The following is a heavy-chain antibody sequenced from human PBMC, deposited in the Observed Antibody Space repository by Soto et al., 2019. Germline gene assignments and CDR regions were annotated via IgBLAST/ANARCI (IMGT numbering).Heavy chain of an antibody. V-gene: IGHV1-18*01. CDR3: AREPNYFDY. Sequence: QVQLVQSGAEVKKPGASVKVSCKASGYTFTSYGISWVRQAPGQGLEWMGWISAHNGNKKYAQKPQXXXTXSTDTSTSTAYMELRSLRSDDTAVYYCAREPNYFDYWGQGTLVTVSS. J-gene: IGHJ4*02. CDR2: ISAHNGNK. CDR1: GYTFTSYG.